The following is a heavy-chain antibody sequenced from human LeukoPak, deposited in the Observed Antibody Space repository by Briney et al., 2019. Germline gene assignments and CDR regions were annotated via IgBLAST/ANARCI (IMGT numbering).Heavy chain of an antibody. CDR3: ARGYSGYETFDS. CDR2: INPSGGST. D-gene: IGHD5-12*01. Sequence: ASVRVSCKASGYTFTSYYMHWVRQAPGQGLEWMGIINPSGGSTSYAQKFQGRVTMTRDTSTSTVYMELRSLRSEDTAVYYCARGYSGYETFDSWGQGPLVPVSS. V-gene: IGHV1-46*01. CDR1: GYTFTSYY. J-gene: IGHJ4*02.